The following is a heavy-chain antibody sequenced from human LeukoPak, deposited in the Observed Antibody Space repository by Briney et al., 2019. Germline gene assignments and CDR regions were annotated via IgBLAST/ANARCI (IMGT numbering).Heavy chain of an antibody. D-gene: IGHD6-6*01. J-gene: IGHJ4*02. CDR1: GFTFSSYA. CDR2: ISNSARST. CDR3: AKETSSSFDY. V-gene: IGHV3-23*01. Sequence: GESLRLSCAASGFTFSSYAMNWVCQAPGKGLERVSGISNSARSTYYADSVKGRFTISRDNSKNTLYLQMNSQRAEDTAVYYCAKETSSSFDYWGQGTLVTVSS.